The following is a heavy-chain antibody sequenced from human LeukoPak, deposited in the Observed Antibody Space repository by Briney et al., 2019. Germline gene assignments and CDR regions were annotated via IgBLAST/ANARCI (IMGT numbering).Heavy chain of an antibody. J-gene: IGHJ6*02. CDR3: ARDMVVAATPLWYYYYGMDV. D-gene: IGHD2-15*01. CDR2: INHSGST. Sequence: SETLSLTCAVYGGSFSGYYWSWIRQPPGKGREWIGEINHSGSTNYNPSLKSRVTISVDTSKNQFSLKLSSVTAADTAVYYCARDMVVAATPLWYYYYGMDVWGQGTTVTVSS. V-gene: IGHV4-34*01. CDR1: GGSFSGYY.